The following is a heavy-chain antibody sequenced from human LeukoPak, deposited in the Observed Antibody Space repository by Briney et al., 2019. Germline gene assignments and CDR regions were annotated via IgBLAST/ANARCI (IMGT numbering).Heavy chain of an antibody. CDR2: IYYSGST. Sequence: SETLSLTCTVSGGSINSYYWSWIRQHPGKGLEWIGYIYYSGSTYYDPSLKSRVTISVDTSKNQFSLKLSSVTAADTAVYYCAGAGFDYDILSWGQGTLVTVSS. CDR1: GGSINSYY. V-gene: IGHV4-59*06. CDR3: AGAGFDYDILS. J-gene: IGHJ5*02. D-gene: IGHD3-9*01.